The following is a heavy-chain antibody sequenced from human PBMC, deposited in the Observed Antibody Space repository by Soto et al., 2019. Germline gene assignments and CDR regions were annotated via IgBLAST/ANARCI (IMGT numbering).Heavy chain of an antibody. CDR3: ARNFGTGDYIWGSYRHDAFDI. CDR1: GGTFSSYT. Sequence: SVKVSCKASGGTFSSYTISWVRQAPGQGLEWMGRIIPILGIANYAQKFQGRVTITADKSTSTAYMELSSLRSEDTAVYYCARNFGTGDYIWGSYRHDAFDIWGQGTMVTVSS. J-gene: IGHJ3*02. CDR2: IIPILGIA. D-gene: IGHD3-16*02. V-gene: IGHV1-69*02.